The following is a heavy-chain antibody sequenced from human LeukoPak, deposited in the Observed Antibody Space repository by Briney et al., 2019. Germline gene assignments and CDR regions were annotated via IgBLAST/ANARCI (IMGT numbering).Heavy chain of an antibody. J-gene: IGHJ6*02. CDR2: IYSGGST. CDR1: GFTVSSNY. CDR3: ARDPAGYYDILTGAYGMDV. V-gene: IGHV3-66*01. Sequence: AGGSLRLSCAASGFTVSSNYMSWVRQAPGKGLEWVSVIYSGGSTYYADSVKGRFTISRDNSKNTLYLQMSSLRAEDTAVYYCARDPAGYYDILTGAYGMDVWGQGTTVTVSS. D-gene: IGHD3-9*01.